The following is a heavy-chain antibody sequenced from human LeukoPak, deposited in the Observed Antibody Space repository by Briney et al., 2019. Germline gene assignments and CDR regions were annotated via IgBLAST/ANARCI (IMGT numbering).Heavy chain of an antibody. Sequence: SVKVSCKASGYTFTSYAMHRVRQAPGQGLEWMGGIIPIFGTANYAQKFQGRVTITADESTSTAYMELSSLRSEDTAVYYCARDPSRIAAAGTRDLYFDYWGQGTLVTVSS. CDR2: IIPIFGTA. J-gene: IGHJ4*02. D-gene: IGHD6-13*01. V-gene: IGHV1-69*13. CDR3: ARDPSRIAAAGTRDLYFDY. CDR1: GYTFTSYA.